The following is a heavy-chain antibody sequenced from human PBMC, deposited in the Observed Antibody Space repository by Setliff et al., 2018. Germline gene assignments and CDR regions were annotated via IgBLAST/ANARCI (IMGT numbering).Heavy chain of an antibody. Sequence: ASVKVSCKASGYTFTDYYMHWAQQAPGKGLEWMGRVDPEDGETIYAEKFQGRVTITADTSTDTAYMELSSLRSEDTAVYYCATIDLCGGDCYSAWDAFDIWGQGTMVTVSS. J-gene: IGHJ3*02. CDR3: ATIDLCGGDCYSAWDAFDI. D-gene: IGHD2-21*01. CDR2: VDPEDGET. V-gene: IGHV1-69-2*01. CDR1: GYTFTDYY.